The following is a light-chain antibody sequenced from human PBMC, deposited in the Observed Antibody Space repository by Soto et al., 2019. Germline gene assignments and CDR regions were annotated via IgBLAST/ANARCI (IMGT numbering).Light chain of an antibody. J-gene: IGKJ2*01. CDR3: QQYNSYPST. V-gene: IGKV1-5*03. CDR2: TAS. CDR1: QTISSW. Sequence: DIQMTQSPSTLSTFVGDRVTITCRASQTISSWLAWYQQKPGKAPKLLIYTASSLESGLPSRFSGSVSGTEFTLTISSLQPDDFPTYYYQQYNSYPSTFGQGTKLEIK.